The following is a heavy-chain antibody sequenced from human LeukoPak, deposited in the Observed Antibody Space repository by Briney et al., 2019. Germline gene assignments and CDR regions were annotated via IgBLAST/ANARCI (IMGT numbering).Heavy chain of an antibody. Sequence: GGSPRLSSAASGFTLSRYWMSWVRQAPGKGLEWVANIKQDGSEKYYVDSVKGLFTISRDNAKNSLYLQMNSLRAEDTAVYYCARDRVEMVDAFDIWGQGTMVTVSS. J-gene: IGHJ3*02. CDR1: GFTLSRYW. CDR3: ARDRVEMVDAFDI. V-gene: IGHV3-7*01. CDR2: IKQDGSEK. D-gene: IGHD5-24*01.